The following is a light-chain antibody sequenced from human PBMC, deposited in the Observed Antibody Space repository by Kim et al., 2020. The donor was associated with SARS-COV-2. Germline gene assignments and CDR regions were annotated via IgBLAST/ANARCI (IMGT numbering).Light chain of an antibody. J-gene: IGKJ2*01. Sequence: SASVGDRGTITGRASQTISTWLAWYQQKPGKAPNLLIYLASTLESGVPSRFIGSGSGTEFTLTIDSLQPDDFATYYCQHYSRFPYTFGQGTKLEI. CDR2: LAS. CDR1: QTISTW. V-gene: IGKV1-5*03. CDR3: QHYSRFPYT.